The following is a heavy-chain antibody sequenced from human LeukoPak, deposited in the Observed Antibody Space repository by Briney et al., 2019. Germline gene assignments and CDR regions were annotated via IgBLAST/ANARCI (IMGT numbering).Heavy chain of an antibody. D-gene: IGHD6-19*01. CDR2: INPSGGST. CDR1: GYTFTSYY. J-gene: IGHJ6*02. V-gene: IGHV1-46*01. CDR3: AREIGSSGWANYYYYGMDV. Sequence: ASVKVSCKASGYTFTSYYMHWVRQAPGQGLEWMGIINPSGGSTSYAQKFQGRVTMTRDTSTSTVYMELSSLRSEDTAVYYCAREIGSSGWANYYYYGMDVWGQGTTVTVSS.